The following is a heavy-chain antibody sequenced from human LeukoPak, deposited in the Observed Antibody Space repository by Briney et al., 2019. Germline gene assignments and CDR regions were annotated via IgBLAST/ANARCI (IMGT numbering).Heavy chain of an antibody. CDR1: GFPLSKYA. D-gene: IGHD4-17*01. CDR2: ISTSGNT. CDR3: AKVGAPYDYGDYLDY. J-gene: IGHJ4*02. Sequence: GGSLRLSCIGSGFPLSKYAMNWVRQAPGKGLEWVSLISTSGNTHYADSVKGRFVISRDNSKNTLYLQMNSLRAEDTAVYYCAKVGAPYDYGDYLDYWGQGTLVTVSS. V-gene: IGHV3-23*01.